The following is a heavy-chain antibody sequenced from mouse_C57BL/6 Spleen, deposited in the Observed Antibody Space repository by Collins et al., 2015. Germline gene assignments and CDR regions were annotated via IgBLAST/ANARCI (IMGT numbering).Heavy chain of an antibody. J-gene: IGHJ3*01. D-gene: IGHD1-1*01. CDR2: ISTYSGNT. CDR1: GYTFTDYA. CDR3: ARSTNYYGTPFAY. Sequence: QVQLQQSGPELVRPGVSVKISCKGSGYTFTDYAMHWVKQSHAKSLEWIGVISTYSGNTNYNQKFKGKATMTVDKSSSTAYMELARLTSEDSAIYYCARSTNYYGTPFAYWGQGTLVTVSA. V-gene: IGHV1-67*01.